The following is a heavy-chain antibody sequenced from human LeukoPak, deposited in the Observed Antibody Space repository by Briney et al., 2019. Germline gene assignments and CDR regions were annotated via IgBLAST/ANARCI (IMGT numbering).Heavy chain of an antibody. V-gene: IGHV4-30-2*01. D-gene: IGHD6-6*01. CDR3: ARVLSSSGLDY. Sequence: SETLSLTCTVSGGSISSGGYYWSWIRQPPGKGLEWIGYIYHSGSTYYNPSLKSRVTISVDRSKNQFSLKLSSVTAADTAVYYCARVLSSSGLDYWGQGTLVTVSS. CDR1: GGSISSGGYY. J-gene: IGHJ4*02. CDR2: IYHSGST.